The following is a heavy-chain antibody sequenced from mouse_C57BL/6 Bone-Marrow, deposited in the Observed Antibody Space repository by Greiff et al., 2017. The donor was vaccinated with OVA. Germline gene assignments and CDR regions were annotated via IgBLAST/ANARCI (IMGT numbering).Heavy chain of an antibody. V-gene: IGHV14-4*01. Sequence: VQLQQSGAELVRPGASVKLSCTASGFNIKDDYMHWVKQRPEPGLEWIGWIDPENGDTEYASKFQGKATITADTSSNTAYLQLSSLTSEDTAVYYCTTPGAWFAYWGQGTLVTVSA. CDR2: IDPENGDT. CDR3: TTPGAWFAY. J-gene: IGHJ3*01. CDR1: GFNIKDDY.